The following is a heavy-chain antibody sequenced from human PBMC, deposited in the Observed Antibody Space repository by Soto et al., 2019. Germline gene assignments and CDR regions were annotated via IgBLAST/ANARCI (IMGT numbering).Heavy chain of an antibody. V-gene: IGHV4-30-4*01. Sequence: QVQLQESGPGLVKPSQTLSLTCTVSGGSISSDDYFWSWIRQPPGKGLEWIGYIFYSGRTYYNPYLKRRVTKPVDTPQNQYSLKLSSATAAYTAVYYCAREVAPAAHSDCGGACYGTDYFDPWGQGTLVTVSS. CDR2: IFYSGRT. D-gene: IGHD2-21*02. J-gene: IGHJ4*02. CDR1: GGSISSDDYF. CDR3: AREVAPAAHSDCGGACYGTDYFDP.